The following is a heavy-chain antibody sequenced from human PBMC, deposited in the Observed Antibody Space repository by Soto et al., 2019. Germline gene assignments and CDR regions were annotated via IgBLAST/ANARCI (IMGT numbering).Heavy chain of an antibody. J-gene: IGHJ4*02. V-gene: IGHV3-23*01. D-gene: IGHD6-13*01. CDR1: GFTFSSYA. CDR2: ISESGSGT. CDR3: AKKAISGSSVGNNFDY. Sequence: GGSLRLSCAASGFTFSSYAMNWVRQAPGKGLEWVSVISESGSGTDYADSVKGRFTISRDNSKNTLYLQMTSLRGEDTAVYYCAKKAISGSSVGNNFDYWGQGTLVTVSS.